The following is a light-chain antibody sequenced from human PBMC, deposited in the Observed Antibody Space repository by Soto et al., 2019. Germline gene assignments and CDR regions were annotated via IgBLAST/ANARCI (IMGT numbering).Light chain of an antibody. V-gene: IGLV2-11*01. CDR3: AAWDDSLSGRV. J-gene: IGLJ3*02. CDR2: DVS. Sequence: QSALTQPRSVSGSPGQSVTISCTGTSSDVGTYNYVSWYKQYPGKAPKLMIFDVSQRPSGVPDRFSGSKSGNTASLTISGLQAEDEADYYCAAWDDSLSGRVFGGGTKLTVL. CDR1: SSDVGTYNY.